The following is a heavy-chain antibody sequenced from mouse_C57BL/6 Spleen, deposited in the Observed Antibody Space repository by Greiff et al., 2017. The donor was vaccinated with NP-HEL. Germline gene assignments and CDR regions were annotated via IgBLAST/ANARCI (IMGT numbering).Heavy chain of an antibody. D-gene: IGHD1-1*01. Sequence: QVQLQQPGAELVRPGSSVKLSCKASGYTFTSYWMHWVKQRPIQGLEWIGNIDPSDSETHYNQKFKDKATLTVDKSSSPAYMQLSSLTSEDSAVYYCARGRLYYGSSYWYFDVWGTGTTVTVSS. CDR1: GYTFTSYW. J-gene: IGHJ1*03. V-gene: IGHV1-52*01. CDR2: IDPSDSET. CDR3: ARGRLYYGSSYWYFDV.